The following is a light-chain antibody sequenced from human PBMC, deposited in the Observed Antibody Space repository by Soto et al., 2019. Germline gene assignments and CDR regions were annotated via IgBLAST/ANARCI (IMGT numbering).Light chain of an antibody. CDR2: DNN. Sequence: QSVLTQPPSVSAAPGQKGTISCSGSSSNIGNNYVSWYQQLPGTAPKLLIYDNNKRPSGIPDRFSGSKSGTSATLGINGLQTGDEAYYYCGTWDSSLSVVGFGGGTKLTVL. CDR1: SSNIGNNY. CDR3: GTWDSSLSVVG. V-gene: IGLV1-51*01. J-gene: IGLJ2*01.